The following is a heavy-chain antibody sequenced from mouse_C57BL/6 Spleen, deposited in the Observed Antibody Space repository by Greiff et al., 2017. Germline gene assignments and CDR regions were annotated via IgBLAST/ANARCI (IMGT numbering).Heavy chain of an antibody. CDR2: IWRGGST. J-gene: IGHJ4*01. Sequence: VQLQESGPGLVQPSQSLSITCTVSGFSLTSYGVHWVRQSPGKGLEWLGVIWRGGSTDYNAAFMSRLSITKDNSKSQVFFKMNSLQADDTAIYYCAKTGYDGYPLYAMDYWGQGTSVTVSS. CDR1: GFSLTSYG. D-gene: IGHD2-3*01. V-gene: IGHV2-5*01. CDR3: AKTGYDGYPLYAMDY.